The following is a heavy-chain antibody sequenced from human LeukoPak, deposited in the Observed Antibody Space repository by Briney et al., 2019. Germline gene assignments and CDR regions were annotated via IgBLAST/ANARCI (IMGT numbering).Heavy chain of an antibody. D-gene: IGHD5-24*01. CDR2: IYHSGST. V-gene: IGHV4-30-2*01. Sequence: SETLSLTCAVSGGSISSGGYSWSWIRQPPGKGLEWIGYIYHSGSTYYNPSLKSRVTISVDRSKNQFSLKLSSATAADTAVYYCARGQRGYNFFDYWGQGTLVTVSS. J-gene: IGHJ4*02. CDR1: GGSISSGGYS. CDR3: ARGQRGYNFFDY.